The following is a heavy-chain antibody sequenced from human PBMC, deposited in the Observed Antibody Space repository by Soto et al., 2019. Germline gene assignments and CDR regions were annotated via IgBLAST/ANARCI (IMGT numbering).Heavy chain of an antibody. J-gene: IGHJ3*02. D-gene: IGHD1-7*01. CDR3: AKVNWNYDDAFDI. CDR1: GFTFSSYA. Sequence: EVQLLESGGGLVQPGGSLRLSCAASGFTFSSYAMSWVRQAPGKGLEWVSAISGSGGSTYYADSVKGRFTISRDNSKNTLYLQMTSLRAEDTAVYYCAKVNWNYDDAFDIWGQGTMVTVSS. CDR2: ISGSGGST. V-gene: IGHV3-23*01.